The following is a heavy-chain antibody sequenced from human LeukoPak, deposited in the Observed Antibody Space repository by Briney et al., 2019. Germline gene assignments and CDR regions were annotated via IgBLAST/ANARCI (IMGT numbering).Heavy chain of an antibody. CDR2: ISSSTI. CDR3: ARGGYGSGWYYFDY. J-gene: IGHJ4*02. V-gene: IGHV3-69-1*02. Sequence: GGSLRLSRAASGFTFSYYNMKWVRQAPGKGLEWVSYISSSTIYYADSVKGRFTISRDNAKNSLYPQMNSLRAEDTAVYYCARGGYGSGWYYFDYWGQGTLVTVSS. CDR1: GFTFSYYN. D-gene: IGHD6-19*01.